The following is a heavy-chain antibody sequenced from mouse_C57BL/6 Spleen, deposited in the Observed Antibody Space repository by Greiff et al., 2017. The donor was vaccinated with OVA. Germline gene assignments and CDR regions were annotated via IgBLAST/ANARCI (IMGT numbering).Heavy chain of an antibody. V-gene: IGHV5-17*01. J-gene: IGHJ3*01. CDR2: ISSGSSTI. CDR3: ADYGYSWFAY. CDR1: GFTFSDYG. Sequence: DVQLVESGGGLVKPGGSLKLSCAASGFTFSDYGMHWVRQAPEKGLEWVAYISSGSSTIYYADTVKGRFTISRDNAKNTLFLQMTSLRSEDTAMYYCADYGYSWFAYWGQGTLVTVSA. D-gene: IGHD2-2*01.